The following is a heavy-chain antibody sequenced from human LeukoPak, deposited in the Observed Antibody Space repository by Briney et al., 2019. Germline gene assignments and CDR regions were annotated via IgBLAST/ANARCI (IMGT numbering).Heavy chain of an antibody. Sequence: SETLSLTCTVSGGPISSYYWSWIRQPPGKGLEWIGYIYYSGSTNYNPSLKSRVTMSVDTSKNQFSLKLSSVTAADTAVYYCARARRYSSSPFDYWGQGTLVTVSS. CDR3: ARARRYSSSPFDY. J-gene: IGHJ4*02. CDR2: IYYSGST. D-gene: IGHD6-13*01. CDR1: GGPISSYY. V-gene: IGHV4-59*01.